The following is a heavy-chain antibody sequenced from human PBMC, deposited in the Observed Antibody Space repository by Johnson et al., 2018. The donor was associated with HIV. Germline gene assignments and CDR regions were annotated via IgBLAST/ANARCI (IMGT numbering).Heavy chain of an antibody. CDR3: ARERFSDMLTGYHAFDI. V-gene: IGHV3-30*02. J-gene: IGHJ3*02. D-gene: IGHD3-9*01. CDR2: IRYDGSNK. CDR1: GFTFSSYG. Sequence: QMQLVESGGGVVQPGRSLRLSCAASGFTFSSYGMHWVRQAPGKGLEWVAFIRYDGSNKDYADSVRGRITISRDNSKNILYLQMNSLRPDDTAVYYCARERFSDMLTGYHAFDIWGQGTMVTVSS.